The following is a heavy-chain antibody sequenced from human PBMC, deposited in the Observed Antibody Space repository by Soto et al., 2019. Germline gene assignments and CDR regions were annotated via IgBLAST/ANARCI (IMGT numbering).Heavy chain of an antibody. V-gene: IGHV3-64*01. Sequence: EVQLVESGGGLVQPGGSLRLSCAASGFTFSSYAMHWVRQAPGKGLEYVSAISSNGGSTYYANSVKGRFTISRDNSKNTLYLQMGSLRAEDMAVYYCSRGGDVVVPAAMGPYCYMDVWGKGTTVTVSS. CDR2: ISSNGGST. J-gene: IGHJ6*03. CDR1: GFTFSSYA. D-gene: IGHD2-2*01. CDR3: SRGGDVVVPAAMGPYCYMDV.